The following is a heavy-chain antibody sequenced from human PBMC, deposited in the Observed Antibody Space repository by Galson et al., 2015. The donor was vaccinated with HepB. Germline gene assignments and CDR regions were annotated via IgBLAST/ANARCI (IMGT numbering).Heavy chain of an antibody. CDR1: GVTFSSYA. CDR3: VKDQDDIFSPFYGLDV. J-gene: IGHJ6*02. D-gene: IGHD3-9*01. Sequence: SLRLSCAASGVTFSSYAMGWVRQAPGKGLQWVSGITGSGDRTHYADYVMGRFTISRDNSKNILFLQMSSLSAEDTATYYCVKDQDDIFSPFYGLDVWGQGTTVTVAS. CDR2: ITGSGDRT. V-gene: IGHV3-23*01.